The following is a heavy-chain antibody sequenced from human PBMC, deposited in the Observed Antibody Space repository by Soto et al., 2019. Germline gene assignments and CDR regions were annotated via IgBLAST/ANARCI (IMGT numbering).Heavy chain of an antibody. CDR2: ISGSGGST. J-gene: IGHJ1*01. D-gene: IGHD2-2*01. CDR3: AKDQEYCSSTSCSEYFQH. V-gene: IGHV3-23*01. Sequence: LRLSCAASGFTFSSYAMSWVRQAPGKGLEWVSAISGSGGSTYYADSVKGRFTISRDNSKNTLYLQMNSLRAEDTAVYYCAKDQEYCSSTSCSEYFQHWGQGTLVTVSS. CDR1: GFTFSSYA.